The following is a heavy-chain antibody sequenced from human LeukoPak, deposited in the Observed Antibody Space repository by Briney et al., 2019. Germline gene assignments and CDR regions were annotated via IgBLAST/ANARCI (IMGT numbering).Heavy chain of an antibody. CDR3: ARALVYYYYMDV. V-gene: IGHV3-48*01. J-gene: IGHJ6*03. Sequence: GGSLRLSCAASGFTFSTCSKNWVWQAQGTGMGGVSCISSSSSTIYYADSVKGRLTISRDNDKNSLYLQMNSLRAEDTAVYYCARALVYYYYMDVWGKGTTVSVSS. CDR2: ISSSSSTI. CDR1: GFTFSTCS.